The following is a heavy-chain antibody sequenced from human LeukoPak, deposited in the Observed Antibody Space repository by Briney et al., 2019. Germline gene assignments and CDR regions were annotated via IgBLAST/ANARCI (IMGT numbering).Heavy chain of an antibody. J-gene: IGHJ4*02. V-gene: IGHV3-23*01. Sequence: PGGSLRLSCAASGFTFSSYAMSWVRQAPGKALEWVSAISGSGGSTYYADSVKGRFTISRDNSKNTLYLQMNCLRAEDTAVYYCAKATHKSGYLLDYWGQGTLVTVSS. CDR2: ISGSGGST. CDR1: GFTFSSYA. D-gene: IGHD5-12*01. CDR3: AKATHKSGYLLDY.